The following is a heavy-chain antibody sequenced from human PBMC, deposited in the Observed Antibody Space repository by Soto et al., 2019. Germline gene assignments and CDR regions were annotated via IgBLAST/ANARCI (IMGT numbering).Heavy chain of an antibody. Sequence: QVQLVQSGAEVKKPGSSVKVSCKASGGTFSSYTMSWVRQAPGQGLEWMGRIIPILGIANYAQKFQGRVTITADKSTSTAYMDLSSLRSEDTAVYYCASTVPVSGWRNYNYFDYWCQGTLVTVSS. V-gene: IGHV1-69*02. D-gene: IGHD6-19*01. CDR1: GGTFSSYT. J-gene: IGHJ4*02. CDR3: ASTVPVSGWRNYNYFDY. CDR2: IIPILGIA.